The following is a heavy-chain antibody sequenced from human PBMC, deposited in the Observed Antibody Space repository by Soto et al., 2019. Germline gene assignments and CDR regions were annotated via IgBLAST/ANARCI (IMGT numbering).Heavy chain of an antibody. J-gene: IGHJ4*02. CDR2: LSYDVSNK. CDR3: ARERVTGYYNVIGY. D-gene: IGHD3-9*01. Sequence: QVHLVESGGGVVQPGRSLRLSCAASGFTFSIYSMHWVRQAPGKGLEWVAVLSYDVSNKFYADSVKGRFTISRDNSKNTLYLQMNSLRPEDTAVYYWARERVTGYYNVIGYWGQGTLVTVSS. CDR1: GFTFSIYS. V-gene: IGHV3-30-3*01.